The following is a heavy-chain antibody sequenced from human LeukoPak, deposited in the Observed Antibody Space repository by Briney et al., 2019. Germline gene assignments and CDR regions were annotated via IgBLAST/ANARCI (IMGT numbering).Heavy chain of an antibody. D-gene: IGHD3-16*02. Sequence: GGSLRLSCVASGFPFSSYWMTWVRQAPGKGLEWVAVISYDGNNKYYGDSVKGRFTISRDDSKNTLYLQMNSLRAEDTAMYYCAKKTIGGLFAPLHHWGQGTLVTVSP. CDR2: ISYDGNNK. V-gene: IGHV3-30*18. J-gene: IGHJ5*02. CDR3: AKKTIGGLFAPLHH. CDR1: GFPFSSYW.